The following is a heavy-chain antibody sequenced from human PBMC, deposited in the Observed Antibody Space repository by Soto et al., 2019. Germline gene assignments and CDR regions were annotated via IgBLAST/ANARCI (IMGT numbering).Heavy chain of an antibody. V-gene: IGHV1-24*01. D-gene: IGHD3-9*01. J-gene: IGHJ4*02. CDR2: FDPEDGET. Sequence: ASVKVSCKFSGYTLTELSMHWVRHAPGKGLEWMGGFDPEDGETIYAQKFQGRVTMTEDTSTDTAYMELSSLGSEDTAVYYCATDKVYYDILTGLGWTFDYWGQGTLVTVSS. CDR1: GYTLTELS. CDR3: ATDKVYYDILTGLGWTFDY.